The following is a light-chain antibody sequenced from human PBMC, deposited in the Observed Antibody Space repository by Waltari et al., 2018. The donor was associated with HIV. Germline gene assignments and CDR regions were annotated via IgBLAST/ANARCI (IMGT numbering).Light chain of an antibody. Sequence: ETALTQSPAILSLSPGDRATLSCRASQNVGYYLAWYQQKPGRAPRVLIYDASKRAAGVPARFSGSGSGTDFTLTISSLEPEDFDVYYCQQYNNWLGTFGQGTKVEIK. CDR2: DAS. CDR3: QQYNNWLGT. J-gene: IGKJ1*01. V-gene: IGKV3-11*01. CDR1: QNVGYY.